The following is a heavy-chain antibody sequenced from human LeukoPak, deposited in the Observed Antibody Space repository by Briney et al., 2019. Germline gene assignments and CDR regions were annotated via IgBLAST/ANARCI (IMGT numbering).Heavy chain of an antibody. D-gene: IGHD3-10*01. Sequence: GGSPRLSCAASGFTFSSYAMSWVRQAPGKGLEWVSAISGSGGSTYYADSVKGRFTISRDNSKNTLYLQMNSLTAEDTAVYYCAKPGKDYYGSGSYYGYWGQGTLVTVSS. V-gene: IGHV3-23*01. CDR2: ISGSGGST. CDR3: AKPGKDYYGSGSYYGY. CDR1: GFTFSSYA. J-gene: IGHJ4*02.